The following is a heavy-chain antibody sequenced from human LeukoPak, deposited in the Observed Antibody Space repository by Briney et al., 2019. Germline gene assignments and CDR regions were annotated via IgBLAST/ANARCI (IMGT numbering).Heavy chain of an antibody. CDR1: GGTFSSYA. D-gene: IGHD2-15*01. J-gene: IGHJ6*04. CDR3: ARASGGTLGYCSGGSCLTLDV. V-gene: IGHV1-69*06. CDR2: IIPIFGTA. Sequence: SVKVSCKASGGTFSSYAISWVRQAPGQGLEWMGGIIPIFGTANYAQKFQGRVTITADKSTSTAYMELSSLRSEDTAVYYCARASGGTLGYCSGGSCLTLDVWGKGTTVTISS.